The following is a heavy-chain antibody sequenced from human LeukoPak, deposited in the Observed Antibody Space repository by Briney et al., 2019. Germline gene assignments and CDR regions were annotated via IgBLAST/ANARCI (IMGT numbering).Heavy chain of an antibody. CDR2: ISGGGGST. D-gene: IGHD1-26*01. CDR3: AKGGGSIFFDY. Sequence: GGSLRLSCVASGFTFSNSAMSWVRQDPGKGLEWVSAISGGGGSTYYADSVKGRFTISRDNSKNTLYLQMNSLRAEDTAVYYCAKGGGSIFFDYWGQGTLVTVSS. V-gene: IGHV3-23*01. J-gene: IGHJ4*02. CDR1: GFTFSNSA.